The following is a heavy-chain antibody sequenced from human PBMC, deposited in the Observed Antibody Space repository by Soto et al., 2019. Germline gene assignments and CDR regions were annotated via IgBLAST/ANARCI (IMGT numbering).Heavy chain of an antibody. V-gene: IGHV4-30-4*01. CDR3: VRSRQMESGNDYGLDV. CDR1: GVSLNTADTW. J-gene: IGHJ6*02. D-gene: IGHD1-1*01. Sequence: QVQLQESGSGLVKPSQSLSLTCTVSGVSLNTADTWWSWIRQSPGKGLEFIGYYHSGGSTYYDASLMRSVILSADTSTSQFSLKLSSVTVADAAVYVCVRSRQMESGNDYGLDVWGQGTTVTFSS. CDR2: YHSGGST.